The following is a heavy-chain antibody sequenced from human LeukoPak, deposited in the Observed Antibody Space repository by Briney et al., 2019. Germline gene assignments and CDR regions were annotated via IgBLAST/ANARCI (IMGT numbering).Heavy chain of an antibody. V-gene: IGHV4-4*07. Sequence: SETLSLTCTVSGGSISSYYWSWIRQPAGKGLEWIGRIYTSGSTNYNPSLKSRVTMSVDTSKNQFSLKLSSVTAADTAVYYCARGITMMELYYFDYWGQGTLVTVSS. CDR2: IYTSGST. CDR1: GGSISSYY. D-gene: IGHD3-22*01. J-gene: IGHJ4*02. CDR3: ARGITMMELYYFDY.